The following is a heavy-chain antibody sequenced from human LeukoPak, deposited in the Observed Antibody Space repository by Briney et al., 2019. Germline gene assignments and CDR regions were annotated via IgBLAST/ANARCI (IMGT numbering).Heavy chain of an antibody. CDR3: ARDLTGATVTPWFDP. CDR1: GGSISSYY. J-gene: IGHJ5*02. Sequence: SETLSLTCTVSGGSISSYYWSWIRQPAGKGREGIGRIYNSGSTNYNPSLKSLVTMSADTSKNQFSLKLSSVTAADTAVYYCARDLTGATVTPWFDPWGQGTLVTVSS. CDR2: IYNSGST. D-gene: IGHD4-17*01. V-gene: IGHV4-4*07.